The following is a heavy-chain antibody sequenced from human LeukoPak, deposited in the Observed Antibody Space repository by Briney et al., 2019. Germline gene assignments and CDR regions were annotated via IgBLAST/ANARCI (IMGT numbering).Heavy chain of an antibody. D-gene: IGHD3-10*02. J-gene: IGHJ4*02. CDR2: IYYTGST. CDR1: GGSISSANYY. Sequence: SGTLSLTCTVSGGSISSANYYWSWIRQHPGKGLEWIGYIYYTGSTYYNPSLKSRATISVDTSNNQFSLKLSSVTAADTAVYYCARKMLGGFDYWGQGTLVTVSS. CDR3: ARKMLGGFDY. V-gene: IGHV4-31*03.